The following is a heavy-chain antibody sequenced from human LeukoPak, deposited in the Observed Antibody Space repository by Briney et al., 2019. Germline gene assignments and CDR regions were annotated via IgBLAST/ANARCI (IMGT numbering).Heavy chain of an antibody. CDR3: ARPLGVRYCSSTSCLPGY. CDR2: INHSGST. V-gene: IGHV4-34*01. Sequence: SETLSLTCVVYGGLFSGYYWSWIRQRPGKGLEWIGEINHSGSTNYNPSLKSRVTISVDTSKNQFSLKLSSVTAADTAVYYCARPLGVRYCSSTSCLPGYWGQGTLVTVSS. CDR1: GGLFSGYY. D-gene: IGHD2-2*01. J-gene: IGHJ4*02.